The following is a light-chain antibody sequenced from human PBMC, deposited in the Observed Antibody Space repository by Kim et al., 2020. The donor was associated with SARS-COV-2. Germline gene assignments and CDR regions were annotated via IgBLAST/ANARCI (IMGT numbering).Light chain of an antibody. V-gene: IGLV9-49*01. CDR3: GADHASGSNFVYV. CDR2: VGTGGIVG. J-gene: IGLJ1*01. CDR1: SGYRNCK. Sequence: RTLSSGYRNCKVDWYQQRPGKGPRFVMRVGTGGIVGSKGDGVPDRFSVLGSGLNRYLTIKNIQEEDASDYHCGADHASGSNFVYVFGTGTKVTVL.